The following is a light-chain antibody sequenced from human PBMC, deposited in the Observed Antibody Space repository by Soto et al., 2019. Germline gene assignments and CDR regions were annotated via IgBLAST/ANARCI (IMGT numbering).Light chain of an antibody. Sequence: QSVLTQPASVSGSPGQSITISCTGTSSDVGGYNYVSWYQQHPGKAPKLIIYEVSNRPLGVSNRFSGSKSGNMASLTISGLKAEDEADYYCTSYTSTSTGVFGTGTKVTVL. CDR3: TSYTSTSTGV. V-gene: IGLV2-14*01. CDR2: EVS. J-gene: IGLJ1*01. CDR1: SSDVGGYNY.